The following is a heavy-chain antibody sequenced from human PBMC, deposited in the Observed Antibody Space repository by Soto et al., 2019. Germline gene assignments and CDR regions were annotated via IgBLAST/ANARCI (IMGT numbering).Heavy chain of an antibody. V-gene: IGHV3-23*01. CDR1: GFTFSSYA. CDR3: AKAYFDWLLDGYWYFDL. D-gene: IGHD3-9*01. J-gene: IGHJ2*01. Sequence: EVQLLESGGGLVQPGGSLRLSCAASGFTFSSYAMSWVRQAPGKGLEWVSAISGSGGSTYYADSVKGRFTISRDNSQHTLYLQMDSLRAEDTAVYYCAKAYFDWLLDGYWYFDLWGRGTLVTVSS. CDR2: ISGSGGST.